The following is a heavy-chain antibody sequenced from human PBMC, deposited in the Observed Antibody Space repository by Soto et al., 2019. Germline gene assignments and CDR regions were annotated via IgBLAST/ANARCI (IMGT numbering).Heavy chain of an antibody. D-gene: IGHD5-12*01. V-gene: IGHV3-30*18. Sequence: QVQLVESGGGVVQPGRSLRLSCAASGFTFSSYGMHWVRQAPGKGLEWVAVISYDGSNKYYADSVKGRITISRDNSKNTLYLQMNSLRAEDTAVYYCAKGIRVYSGYDLYFDYWGQGTLVTVSS. CDR3: AKGIRVYSGYDLYFDY. CDR1: GFTFSSYG. CDR2: ISYDGSNK. J-gene: IGHJ4*02.